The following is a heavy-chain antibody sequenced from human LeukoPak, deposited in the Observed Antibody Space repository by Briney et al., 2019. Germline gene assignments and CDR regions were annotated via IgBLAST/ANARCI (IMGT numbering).Heavy chain of an antibody. Sequence: GGSLRLSCAASGFTFSDYNMNWVRQAPGKGLEWVSYITNGGSTIHHADSVKGRFTISRDNAKKTLYLQMNSRRAEDTAVYYCARSLGFTGGGVDVSGQGTTVTVSS. CDR3: ARSLGFTGGGVDV. CDR1: GFTFSDYN. V-gene: IGHV3-11*01. J-gene: IGHJ6*02. D-gene: IGHD2-8*02. CDR2: ITNGGSTI.